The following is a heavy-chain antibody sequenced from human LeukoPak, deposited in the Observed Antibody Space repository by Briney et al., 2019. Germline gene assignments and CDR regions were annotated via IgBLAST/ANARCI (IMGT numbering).Heavy chain of an antibody. Sequence: PGGSLRLSCAASGFTFSTYDMHWVRQATGKGLEWVSAFDTTGDTYYPGSVKGRFTISRENAKNSLYLQMNSLRAGDTAVYYCARDRGGGHMDVWGKGTTVTISS. CDR3: ARDRGGGHMDV. CDR2: FDTTGDT. J-gene: IGHJ6*03. CDR1: GFTFSTYD. V-gene: IGHV3-13*01. D-gene: IGHD2-15*01.